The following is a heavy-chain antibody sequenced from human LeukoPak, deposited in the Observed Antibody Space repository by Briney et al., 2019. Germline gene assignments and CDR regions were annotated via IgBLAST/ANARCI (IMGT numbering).Heavy chain of an antibody. CDR2: ISSSGSTI. V-gene: IGHV3-11*04. Sequence: GGSLRLSCAASGFTFSDYYMSWIRQAPGKGLEWVSYISSSGSTIYYADSVKGRFTISRDNAKNSLYLQMNSLRAEDTAVYYCARAFYYYDTSGDYDNPDYWGQGTLVTVSS. CDR1: GFTFSDYY. J-gene: IGHJ4*02. CDR3: ARAFYYYDTSGDYDNPDY. D-gene: IGHD3-22*01.